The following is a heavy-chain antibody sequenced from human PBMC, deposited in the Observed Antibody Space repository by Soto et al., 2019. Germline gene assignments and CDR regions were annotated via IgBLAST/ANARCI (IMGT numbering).Heavy chain of an antibody. Sequence: EVQLVESGGGLVQPGGSLRLSCAASGFTFSSYWMSWVRQAPGKGLEWVANIKQDGSEKYYVDSVKGRFTISRDNAKISLYLQMNSLRAEDTAVYYCARDRFYSSNYFDYWGQGTLVTVSS. CDR3: ARDRFYSSNYFDY. V-gene: IGHV3-7*01. CDR2: IKQDGSEK. CDR1: GFTFSSYW. D-gene: IGHD6-19*01. J-gene: IGHJ4*02.